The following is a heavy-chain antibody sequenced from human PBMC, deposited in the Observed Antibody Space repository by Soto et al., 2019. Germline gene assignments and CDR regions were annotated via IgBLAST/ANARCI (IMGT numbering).Heavy chain of an antibody. J-gene: IGHJ6*02. CDR2: ITDTSKTI. Sequence: GGSLRLSCVASGFTFSDFHMHWVRQASGKGLEWIAYITDTSKTIYYANSVEGRFTISRDNAKNSLDLQMNSLRDEDTALYYCARDSHRGGALDVWGPGTTVTVS. CDR3: ARDSHRGGALDV. CDR1: GFTFSDFH. D-gene: IGHD3-10*01. V-gene: IGHV3-48*02.